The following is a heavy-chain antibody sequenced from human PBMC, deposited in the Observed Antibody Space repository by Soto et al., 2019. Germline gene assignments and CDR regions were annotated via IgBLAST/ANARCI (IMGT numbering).Heavy chain of an antibody. CDR2: MNPNSGNT. CDR3: ARAERKLASLPLSYYYYYIVF. D-gene: IGHD2-21*01. Sequence: GASVKVSCKASGYTFTRYDINWGRQATGQGIEGMGWMNPNSGNTGYAQKVQGRVTMTRKNSISTAEMELRSRRSEETAVYYCARAERKLASLPLSYYYYYIVFWGKGTSVXVSS. CDR1: GYTFTRYD. V-gene: IGHV1-8*01. J-gene: IGHJ6*03.